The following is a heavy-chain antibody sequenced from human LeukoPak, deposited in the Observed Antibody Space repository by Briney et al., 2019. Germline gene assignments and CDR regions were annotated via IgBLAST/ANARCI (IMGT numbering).Heavy chain of an antibody. Sequence: SETLSLTCAVYGGSFSGYYWRWIRQPPGKGLEWIGEINHSGSTNYNPSLKSRVTISVDTSKNQFSLKLSSVTAADTAVYYCARGRGYSYGFGLYWGQGTLVTVSS. D-gene: IGHD5-18*01. CDR1: GGSFSGYY. CDR2: INHSGST. J-gene: IGHJ4*02. V-gene: IGHV4-34*01. CDR3: ARGRGYSYGFGLY.